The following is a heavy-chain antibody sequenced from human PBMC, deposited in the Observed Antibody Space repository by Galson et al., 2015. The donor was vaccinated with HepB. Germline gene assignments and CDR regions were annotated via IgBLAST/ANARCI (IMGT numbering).Heavy chain of an antibody. V-gene: IGHV3-74*01. J-gene: IGHJ4*02. CDR3: ARDGDGYIDLDY. Sequence: SLRLSCAASGFSFRNYWMHWVRQTPGKGLVWVSRINGDGSGTAYADSVKGRFTISRDNAKNTLYLQMNSLRAEDTALYYCARDGDGYIDLDYWGQGTLVTVSS. D-gene: IGHD2-21*02. CDR2: INGDGSGT. CDR1: GFSFRNYW.